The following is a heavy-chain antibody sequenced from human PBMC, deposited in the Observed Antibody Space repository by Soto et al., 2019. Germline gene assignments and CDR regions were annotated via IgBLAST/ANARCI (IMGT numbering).Heavy chain of an antibody. J-gene: IGHJ5*02. CDR2: IYHSGST. V-gene: IGHV4-30-2*01. Sequence: SETMSLTCAVSGGSISSGGYSWSWIRQPPGKGLEWIGYIYHSGSTYYNSSLKSRVTISVDRSKNQFSLKLSSVTAADTAVYYCARVPGPWGQGTMVTVSS. D-gene: IGHD3-10*01. CDR1: GGSISSGGYS. CDR3: ARVPGP.